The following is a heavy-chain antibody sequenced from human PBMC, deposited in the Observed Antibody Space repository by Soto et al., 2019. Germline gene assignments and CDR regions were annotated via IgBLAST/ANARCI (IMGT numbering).Heavy chain of an antibody. J-gene: IGHJ4*02. CDR3: AKDPVEQYYYDSSGYTKSPSYFDY. Sequence: ESGGGVVQPGRSLRLSCAASGFTFSSYGMHWVRQAPGKGLEWVAVISYDGSNKYYADSVKGRFTISRDNSKNTLYLQMNSLRAEDTAVYYCAKDPVEQYYYDSSGYTKSPSYFDYWGQGTLVTVSS. CDR2: ISYDGSNK. CDR1: GFTFSSYG. D-gene: IGHD3-22*01. V-gene: IGHV3-30*18.